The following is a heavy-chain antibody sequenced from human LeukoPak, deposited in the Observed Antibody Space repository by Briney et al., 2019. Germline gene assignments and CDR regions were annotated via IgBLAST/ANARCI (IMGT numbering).Heavy chain of an antibody. J-gene: IGHJ4*02. CDR3: AKGRARIAAASDY. CDR1: GFTFSSFA. CDR2: ISGSGGNT. D-gene: IGHD6-13*01. Sequence: PGGSPRLSCAASGFTFSSFAMSWVRQAPGKGLEWVSVISGSGGNTYYADSVKGRFTISRDNSKNTLYLQMNSLRAEDTAVYYCAKGRARIAAASDYWGQGTLVTVSS. V-gene: IGHV3-23*01.